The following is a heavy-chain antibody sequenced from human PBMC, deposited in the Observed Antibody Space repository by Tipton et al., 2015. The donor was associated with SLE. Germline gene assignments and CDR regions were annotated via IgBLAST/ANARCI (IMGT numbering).Heavy chain of an antibody. D-gene: IGHD3-16*01. J-gene: IGHJ4*02. CDR1: GGSFSHYG. V-gene: IGHV1-69*01. CDR2: IIPMSGSA. Sequence: QLVQSGAEVKKPGSSVKVSCKASGGSFSHYGISWVRQAPGQGLEWMGGIIPMSGSAKYAQKFHGRVSITADESTSTAYMELSSLRSEDTAVYYCARKGPERFVYFDYWGQGTLVTVSS. CDR3: ARKGPERFVYFDY.